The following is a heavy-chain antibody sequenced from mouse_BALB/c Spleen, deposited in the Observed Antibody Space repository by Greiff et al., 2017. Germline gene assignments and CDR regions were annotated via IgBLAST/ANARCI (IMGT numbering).Heavy chain of an antibody. CDR3: ARGYGSLYAMDY. J-gene: IGHJ4*01. V-gene: IGHV5-12-2*01. CDR1: GFTFSSYT. Sequence: DVQLVESGGGLVQPGGSLKLSCAASGFTFSSYTMSWVRQTPEKRLEWVAYISNGGGSTYYPDTVKGRFTISRDNAENTLYLQMSSLKSEDTAMYYCARGYGSLYAMDYWGQGTSVTVSS. CDR2: ISNGGGST. D-gene: IGHD2-10*02.